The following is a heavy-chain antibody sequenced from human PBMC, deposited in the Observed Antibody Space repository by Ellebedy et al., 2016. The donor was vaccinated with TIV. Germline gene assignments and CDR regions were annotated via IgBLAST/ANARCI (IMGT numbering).Heavy chain of an antibody. CDR3: AKGPTVFGVLPAYFDY. CDR1: ADSISSSSFY. CDR2: MSYSGST. J-gene: IGHJ4*02. Sequence: MPSETLSLTCTVSADSISSSSFYWGWIRQTPGKGLEWIVNMSYSGSTYYNPSLKSRVTKSMETSKSQFSLRLRSVTAADPAVYYCAKGPTVFGVLPAYFDYWGRGTLVTVSS. V-gene: IGHV4-39*07. D-gene: IGHD3-3*01.